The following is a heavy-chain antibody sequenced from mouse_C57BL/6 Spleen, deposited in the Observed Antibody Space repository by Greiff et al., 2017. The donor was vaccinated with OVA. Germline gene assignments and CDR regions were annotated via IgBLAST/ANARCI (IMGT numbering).Heavy chain of an antibody. V-gene: IGHV1-69*01. Sequence: VQLQQPGAELVMPGASVKLSCKASGYTFTSYWMHWVKQRPGQGLEWIGEIDPSDSYTNYNQKFKGKSTLTVDKASSTAYMQLSSLTSEDAAVYYCARGDYYGSSNWYFDVWGTGTTVTVSS. CDR1: GYTFTSYW. J-gene: IGHJ1*03. CDR3: ARGDYYGSSNWYFDV. CDR2: IDPSDSYT. D-gene: IGHD1-1*01.